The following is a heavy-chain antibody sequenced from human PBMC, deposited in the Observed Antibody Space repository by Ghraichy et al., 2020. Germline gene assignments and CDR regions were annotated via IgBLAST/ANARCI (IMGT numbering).Heavy chain of an antibody. V-gene: IGHV6-1*01. CDR2: TYYRSKWYN. D-gene: IGHD3-9*01. CDR1: GDSVSSNSAA. CDR3: ARDELRYFDWVYYYGMDV. J-gene: IGHJ6*02. Sequence: SQTLSLTCAISGDSVSSNSAAWNWIRQSPSRSLEWLGRTYYRSKWYNDYAVSVKSRITINPDTSKNQFSLQLNSVTPEDTVVYYCARDELRYFDWVYYYGMDVWGQGTTVTVSS.